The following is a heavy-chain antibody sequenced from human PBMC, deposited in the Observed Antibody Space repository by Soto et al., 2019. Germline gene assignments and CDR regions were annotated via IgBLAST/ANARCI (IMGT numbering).Heavy chain of an antibody. CDR1: GFTFSSYW. J-gene: IGHJ4*02. Sequence: EVQLVESGGGLVQPGGSLRLSCAASGFTFSSYWMSWVRQAPGKGLEWVANIKEDGSEKYYVDSVKGRFTISRDNAKNSLFLQMNRLKAEDTAVYYCVRVGRVGGYWGQGTLVTVSS. CDR3: VRVGRVGGY. CDR2: IKEDGSEK. V-gene: IGHV3-7*03. D-gene: IGHD3-16*01.